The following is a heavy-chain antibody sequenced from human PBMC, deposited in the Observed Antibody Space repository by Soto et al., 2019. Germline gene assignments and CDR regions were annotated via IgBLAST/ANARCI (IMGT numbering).Heavy chain of an antibody. CDR2: IYYSGST. V-gene: IGHV4-59*11. Sequence: SETLSLTCTVSGGSISSHFWTWIRQPPGKGLEWIGYIYYSGSTNYNPSLKSRVTISVDTSKNQFSLKLSSVTAADTAVYYCAREGYGDYQDSSTPYGMDVWGQGTTVTVSS. CDR3: AREGYGDYQDSSTPYGMDV. CDR1: GGSISSHF. J-gene: IGHJ6*02. D-gene: IGHD4-17*01.